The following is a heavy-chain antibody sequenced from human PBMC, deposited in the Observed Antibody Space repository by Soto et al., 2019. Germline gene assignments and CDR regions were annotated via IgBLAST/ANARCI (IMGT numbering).Heavy chain of an antibody. V-gene: IGHV4-34*01. CDR1: GGSFSGYY. J-gene: IGHJ4*02. D-gene: IGHD1-1*01. Sequence: SETLSLTCAVYGGSFSGYYCSWIRQPPGKGLEWIGEINHSGSTNYNPSLKSRVTISVDTSKNQFSLKLSSVTAADTAVYYCARGRFTRTSDYWGQGTLVTV. CDR2: INHSGST. CDR3: ARGRFTRTSDY.